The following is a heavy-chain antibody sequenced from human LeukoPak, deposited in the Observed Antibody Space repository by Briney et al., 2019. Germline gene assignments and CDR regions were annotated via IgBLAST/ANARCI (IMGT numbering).Heavy chain of an antibody. Sequence: GGSLRLSCAASGFTFSSCSMNWVRQAPGKGLEWISYISSTTSTIYYADSVKGRFTISRDNAKNSLYLQMNSLRAEDTAVYYCARDVTYYGADWFDPWGQGTLVTVSS. CDR3: ARDVTYYGADWFDP. CDR1: GFTFSSCS. D-gene: IGHD4-17*01. J-gene: IGHJ5*02. V-gene: IGHV3-48*04. CDR2: ISSTTSTI.